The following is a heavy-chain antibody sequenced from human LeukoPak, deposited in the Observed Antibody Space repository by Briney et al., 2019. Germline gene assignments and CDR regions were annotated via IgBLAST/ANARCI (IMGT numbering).Heavy chain of an antibody. Sequence: GGSLRLSCTVSGFTVSSNSMSWVRQAPGKGLEWVSAISGSGGSTYYADSVKGRFTISRDNSKNTLYLQMNSLRAEDTAVYYCANLVGYCSGGSCYPFDYWGQGTLVTVSS. V-gene: IGHV3-23*01. CDR1: GFTVSSNS. CDR3: ANLVGYCSGGSCYPFDY. J-gene: IGHJ4*02. D-gene: IGHD2-15*01. CDR2: ISGSGGST.